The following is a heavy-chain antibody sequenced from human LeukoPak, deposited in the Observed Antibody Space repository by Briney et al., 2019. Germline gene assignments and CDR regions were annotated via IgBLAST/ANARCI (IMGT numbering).Heavy chain of an antibody. J-gene: IGHJ5*02. D-gene: IGHD2-15*01. CDR3: ARRPGYCSGGSRNWFDP. CDR2: IYPGDSDT. Sequence: GGSLKISCKGSGYSFTSYWIGWVRQMPGKGLEWMGIIYPGDSDTRYSPSFQGQVTISADKSISTAYLQWSSLKASDTAMYYCARRPGYCSGGSRNWFDPWGQGTLVTVSS. CDR1: GYSFTSYW. V-gene: IGHV5-51*01.